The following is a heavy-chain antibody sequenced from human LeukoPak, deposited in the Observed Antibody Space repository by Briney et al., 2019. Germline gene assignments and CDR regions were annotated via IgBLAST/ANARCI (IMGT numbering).Heavy chain of an antibody. D-gene: IGHD6-19*01. J-gene: IGHJ4*02. CDR2: IYYSGST. Sequence: PSETLSLTCTVSGGSISSSSYYWGWIRQPPGKGLEWIGSIYYSGSTYYNPSLKSRVTISVDTSKNQFSLKLSSVTAADTAVYYCEGGGIAVAKTLDYWGQGTLVTVSS. CDR3: EGGGIAVAKTLDY. CDR1: GGSISSSSYY. V-gene: IGHV4-39*01.